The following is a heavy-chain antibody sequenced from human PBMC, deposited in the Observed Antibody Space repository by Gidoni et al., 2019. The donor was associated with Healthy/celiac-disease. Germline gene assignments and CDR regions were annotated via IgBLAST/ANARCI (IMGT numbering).Heavy chain of an antibody. J-gene: IGHJ3*02. Sequence: QVQLVESGGGVVQPGRPLRLSCPASGFTFSSYAMHWVRQAPGKGLEWVAVISYDGSNKYYADSVKGRFTISRDNSKNTLYLQMNSLRAEDTAVYYCARARVVTRFGGAFDIWGQGTMVTVSS. CDR2: ISYDGSNK. V-gene: IGHV3-30-3*01. CDR3: ARARVVTRFGGAFDI. CDR1: GFTFSSYA. D-gene: IGHD3-16*01.